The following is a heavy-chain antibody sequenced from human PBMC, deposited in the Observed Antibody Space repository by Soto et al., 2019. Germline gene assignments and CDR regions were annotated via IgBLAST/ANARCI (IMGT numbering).Heavy chain of an antibody. CDR3: AKGVYGDFPDYYYYYGMDV. V-gene: IGHV3-23*01. D-gene: IGHD4-17*01. CDR2: ISGSGGST. CDR1: GFFFQNYA. J-gene: IGHJ6*02. Sequence: PGGSLRLSCAGSGFFFQNYAMHWVRLAPGKGLEWVSAISGSGGSTYYADSVKGRFTISRDNSKNTLYLQMNSLRAEDTAVYYCAKGVYGDFPDYYYYYGMDVWGQGTTVT.